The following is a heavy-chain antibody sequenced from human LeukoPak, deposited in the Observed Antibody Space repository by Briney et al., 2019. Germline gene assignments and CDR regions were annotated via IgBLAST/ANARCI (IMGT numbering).Heavy chain of an antibody. CDR2: INHSGST. D-gene: IGHD5-18*01. Sequence: SETLSLTCAVCGGSFSGYYWSWIRQPPGKGLEWIGEINHSGSTNYNPSLKSRVTISVDTSKNQFSLKLSSVTAADTAVYYCASAMGYSYGIDYWGQGTLVTVSS. CDR3: ASAMGYSYGIDY. V-gene: IGHV4-34*01. J-gene: IGHJ4*02. CDR1: GGSFSGYY.